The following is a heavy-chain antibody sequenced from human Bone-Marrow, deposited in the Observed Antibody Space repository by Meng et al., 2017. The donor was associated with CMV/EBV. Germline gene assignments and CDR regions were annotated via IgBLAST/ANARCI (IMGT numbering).Heavy chain of an antibody. CDR2: INPKSGGT. D-gene: IGHD6-13*01. J-gene: IGHJ5*02. CDR1: GYTFTDYF. Sequence: ASVKVSCKASGYTFTDYFMHWVRQAPGQGLEWVGWINPKSGGTNYEQKFQGRVTMTRDTSISTAYMELTRLTSDDTAVYYCASQGFSPGSSTGWKNWFDPWGQGTLVTVSS. V-gene: IGHV1-2*02. CDR3: ASQGFSPGSSTGWKNWFDP.